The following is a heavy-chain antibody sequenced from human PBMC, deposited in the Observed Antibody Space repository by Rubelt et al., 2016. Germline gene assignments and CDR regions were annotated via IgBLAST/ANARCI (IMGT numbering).Heavy chain of an antibody. CDR2: SYYSGYM. CDR1: GASINNMSYY. Sequence: QLQLQESGPGLVRPSETLSLTCTVSGASINNMSYYWDWIRLPPGKGLEWIGSSYYSGYMSYNPSVRSRAIISIDTSNNQFSRRLSSVTATDTAMYYCATGYCDNGVCSLSRFDYWGQGILVTVSS. J-gene: IGHJ4*02. CDR3: ATGYCDNGVCSLSRFDY. D-gene: IGHD2-8*01. V-gene: IGHV4-39*01.